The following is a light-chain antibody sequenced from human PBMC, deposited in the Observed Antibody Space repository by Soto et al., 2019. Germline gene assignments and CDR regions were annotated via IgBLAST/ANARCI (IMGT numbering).Light chain of an antibody. V-gene: IGKV3-20*01. CDR2: GAS. Sequence: EIVLTQSPGTLSLSTGERATLSCRASQSVSSSYLAWYQQKPGQAPRLLIYGASSRATGIPDRFSGSGSGTDFTLTISRLEPEDFAVYYCQRYGSSPRTFGQGTKWIS. J-gene: IGKJ1*01. CDR3: QRYGSSPRT. CDR1: QSVSSSY.